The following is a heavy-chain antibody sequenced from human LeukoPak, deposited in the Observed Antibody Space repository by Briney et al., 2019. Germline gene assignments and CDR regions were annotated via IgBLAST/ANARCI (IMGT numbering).Heavy chain of an antibody. CDR1: GGSLSSGGYS. J-gene: IGHJ5*02. CDR2: IYHSGST. D-gene: IGHD2-15*01. Sequence: PSETLSLTCAVSGGSLSSGGYSWSWLRQPPGKGLEWIVYIYHSGSTYYNPSLKSRATISVDRSKNQFSLKLSSVTAADTAVYYCARGGCYPPAVSTTECRFDPWGQGTLVTVSS. CDR3: ARGGCYPPAVSTTECRFDP. V-gene: IGHV4-30-2*01.